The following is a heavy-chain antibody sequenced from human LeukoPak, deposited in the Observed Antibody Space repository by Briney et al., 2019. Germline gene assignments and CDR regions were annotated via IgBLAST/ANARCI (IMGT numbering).Heavy chain of an antibody. D-gene: IGHD4-17*01. V-gene: IGHV3-21*01. CDR1: GFTFSSYS. J-gene: IGHJ1*01. CDR3: ARDGYGALEESEYFQH. CDR2: ISSSSSYI. Sequence: GGSLRLSCAASGFTFSSYSMNWVRQAPGKGLEWVSSISSSSSYIYYADSVKGRFTISRDNAKNSLYLQMNSLRAEDTAVYYCARDGYGALEESEYFQHWGQGTLVTVSS.